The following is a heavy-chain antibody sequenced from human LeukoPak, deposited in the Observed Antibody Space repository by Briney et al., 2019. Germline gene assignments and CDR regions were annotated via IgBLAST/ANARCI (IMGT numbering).Heavy chain of an antibody. CDR3: ARTLGSSGYNYLTFDY. J-gene: IGHJ4*02. D-gene: IGHD5-12*01. V-gene: IGHV1-2*02. CDR2: INPNSGGT. CDR1: GYTFTGYY. Sequence: ASVKVPCKASGYTFTGYYMHWVRQAPGQGLEWMGWINPNSGGTNYAQKFQGRVTMTRDTSISTAYMELSSLRSEDTAVYYCARTLGSSGYNYLTFDYWGQGTLVTVSS.